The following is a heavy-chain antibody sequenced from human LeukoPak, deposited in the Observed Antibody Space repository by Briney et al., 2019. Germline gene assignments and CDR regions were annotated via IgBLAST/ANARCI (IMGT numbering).Heavy chain of an antibody. V-gene: IGHV4-34*01. Sequence: SETLSLTCAVYGGSFSGYYWSWIRQPPGKGLEWIGEINHSGSTNYNPSLKSRVTISVDTSKNQFSLKLNSVTATGTAVYYCARHYGPWGRGTLVTVSS. J-gene: IGHJ4*02. CDR2: INHSGST. CDR1: GGSFSGYY. CDR3: ARHYGP. D-gene: IGHD3-16*01.